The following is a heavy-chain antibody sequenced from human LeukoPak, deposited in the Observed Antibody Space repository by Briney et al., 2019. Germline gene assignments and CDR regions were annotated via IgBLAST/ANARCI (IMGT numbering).Heavy chain of an antibody. V-gene: IGHV6-1*01. CDR1: GDSVSSNNGA. CDR3: ARDVGTTGWHTFDY. D-gene: IGHD3-9*01. Sequence: SQTLSLTCAISGDSVSSNNGAWNWIRQSPSRGLEWLGRTYYRSKWYNDYAGSLMSRITISPDTSENQFSLQLYSVAPEDTAVYYCARDVGTTGWHTFDYWGQGTLATVSS. CDR2: TYYRSKWYN. J-gene: IGHJ4*02.